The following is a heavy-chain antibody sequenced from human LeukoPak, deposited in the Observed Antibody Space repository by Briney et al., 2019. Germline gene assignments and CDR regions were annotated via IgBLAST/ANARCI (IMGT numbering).Heavy chain of an antibody. CDR1: GFTFSSYA. D-gene: IGHD6-13*01. Sequence: GGFLRLSCAASGFTFSSYAMHWVRQAPGKGLEWVAVISYDGSNKYYADSVKGRFTISRDNSKNTLYLQMNSLRAEDTAVYYCARDYTEAAAGTHDAFDIWGQGTMVTVSS. CDR3: ARDYTEAAAGTHDAFDI. CDR2: ISYDGSNK. V-gene: IGHV3-30-3*01. J-gene: IGHJ3*02.